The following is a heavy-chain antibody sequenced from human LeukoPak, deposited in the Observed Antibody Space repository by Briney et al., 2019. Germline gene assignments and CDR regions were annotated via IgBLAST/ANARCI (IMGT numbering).Heavy chain of an antibody. Sequence: ASVKVSCKASGGTFSSYAISWVRQAPGQGLEWMGRIIPILGIANYAQKFQGRVTITADKSTSTAYMELSSLRSEGTAVYYCARDRVDSSGYMGAFDIWGQGTMVTVSS. J-gene: IGHJ3*02. CDR1: GGTFSSYA. CDR3: ARDRVDSSGYMGAFDI. D-gene: IGHD3-22*01. CDR2: IIPILGIA. V-gene: IGHV1-69*04.